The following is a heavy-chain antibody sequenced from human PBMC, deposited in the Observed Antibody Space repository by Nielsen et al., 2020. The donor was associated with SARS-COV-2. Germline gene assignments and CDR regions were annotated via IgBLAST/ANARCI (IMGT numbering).Heavy chain of an antibody. CDR2: ISSSSSYI. J-gene: IGHJ4*02. CDR1: GFTFSSYS. CDR3: ARVSYGDPTGADY. Sequence: LKISCAASGFTFSSYSMNWVRQAPGKGLEWVSSISSSSSYIYYADSVKGRFTISRDNAKNSLYLQMNSLRAEDTAVYYCARVSYGDPTGADYWGQGTLVTVSS. D-gene: IGHD4-17*01. V-gene: IGHV3-21*01.